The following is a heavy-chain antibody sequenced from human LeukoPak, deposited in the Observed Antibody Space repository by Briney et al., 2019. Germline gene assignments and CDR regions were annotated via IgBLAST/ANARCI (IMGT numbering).Heavy chain of an antibody. J-gene: IGHJ4*02. D-gene: IGHD4-17*01. Sequence: GGSLRLSCAASGFSFSSYAMNWVRQAPGKGLEWVSAISGSGVSTYYADSVKGRFTISRDNSKNTLYLQMNSLKAEDKAVYYCARGLTGSFVTTVATGVDYWGQGTLVTVSS. V-gene: IGHV3-23*01. CDR3: ARGLTGSFVTTVATGVDY. CDR1: GFSFSSYA. CDR2: ISGSGVST.